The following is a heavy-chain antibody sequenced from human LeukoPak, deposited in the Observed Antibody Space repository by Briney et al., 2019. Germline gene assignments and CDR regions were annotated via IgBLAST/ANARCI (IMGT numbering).Heavy chain of an antibody. CDR3: ARDSQLDYRSGSEHDAFDI. D-gene: IGHD3-10*01. V-gene: IGHV3-21*01. CDR2: ISSRSSYI. Sequence: GGSLRLSCAASGFTFSSYSMNWVRQAPGKGLEWVSSISSRSSYIDYADSVKGRFTISRDNAKNSLYLQMNNLRAEDTAIYYCARDSQLDYRSGSEHDAFDIWGQGTMVTVSS. CDR1: GFTFSSYS. J-gene: IGHJ3*02.